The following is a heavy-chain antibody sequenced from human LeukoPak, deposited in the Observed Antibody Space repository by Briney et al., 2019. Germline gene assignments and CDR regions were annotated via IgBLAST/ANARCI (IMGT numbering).Heavy chain of an antibody. D-gene: IGHD3-22*01. V-gene: IGHV3-21*01. CDR1: GCTLNRYN. Sequence: PRGGLRVSCVHSGCTLNRYNINWVRPAPRRGLEGVSSICTISSYIYYTDSLKGPVTISRDNAQNSLYLQMNSVRAASTGVFYCARGSMMYYYDSSGYHDAFDIWGKETMVTVSS. CDR3: ARGSMMYYYDSSGYHDAFDI. J-gene: IGHJ3*02. CDR2: ICTISSYI.